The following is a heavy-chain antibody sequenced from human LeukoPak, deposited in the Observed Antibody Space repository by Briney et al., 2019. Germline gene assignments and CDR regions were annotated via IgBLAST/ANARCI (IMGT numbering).Heavy chain of an antibody. CDR1: GFTFSSYA. D-gene: IGHD5-18*01. V-gene: IGHV3-64D*09. CDR3: VVSYLYAFDI. Sequence: GGSLRLSCSASGFTFSSYAMHWVRQAPGKGLEYVSAISSNGGSTYYADPVKGRFTISRDNYKNTLNLQMSSLRAEDTAVYYCVVSYLYAFDIWGQGTMVTVSS. J-gene: IGHJ3*02. CDR2: ISSNGGST.